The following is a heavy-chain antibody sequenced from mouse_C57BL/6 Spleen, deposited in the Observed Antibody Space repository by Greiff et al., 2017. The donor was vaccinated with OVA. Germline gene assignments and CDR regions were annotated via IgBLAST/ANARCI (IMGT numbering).Heavy chain of an antibody. V-gene: IGHV1-82*01. CDR2: IYPGDGDT. D-gene: IGHD2-4*01. Sequence: VMLVESGPELVKPGASVKISCKASGYAFSSSWMNWVKQRPGKGLEWIGRIYPGDGDTNYNGKFKGKATLTADKSSSTAYMQLSSLTSEDSAVYFCARRGGYDYDAFAYWGQGTLVTVSA. J-gene: IGHJ3*01. CDR1: GYAFSSSW. CDR3: ARRGGYDYDAFAY.